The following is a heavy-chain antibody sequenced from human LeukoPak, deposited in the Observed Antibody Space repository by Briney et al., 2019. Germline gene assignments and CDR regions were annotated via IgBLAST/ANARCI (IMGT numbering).Heavy chain of an antibody. D-gene: IGHD1-26*01. Sequence: GGSMRHSCAASGFTFSSYAMSWVRQTPGKGLEWVSAISGSGGSTYYADSVKGRFTISRDNSKNTLYLQMNSLRAEDTAVYYCAKDIVGARGGFDYWGQGTLVTVSS. J-gene: IGHJ4*02. CDR2: ISGSGGST. CDR1: GFTFSSYA. CDR3: AKDIVGARGGFDY. V-gene: IGHV3-23*01.